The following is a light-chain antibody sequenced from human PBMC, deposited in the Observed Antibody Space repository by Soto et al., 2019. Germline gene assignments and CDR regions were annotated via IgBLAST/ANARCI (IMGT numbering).Light chain of an antibody. CDR1: QRVGSSY. CDR3: QQYGSSPWT. J-gene: IGKJ1*01. V-gene: IGKV3-20*01. CDR2: GAS. Sequence: EIVLTQSPGTLSLSPGERATLSCRASQRVGSSYLAWYQHKPDQAPRLLIYGASGRATGTPDRFSGSGSGTEFTLTISRLEPEDFAVFYCQQYGSSPWTFGQGNKVDIK.